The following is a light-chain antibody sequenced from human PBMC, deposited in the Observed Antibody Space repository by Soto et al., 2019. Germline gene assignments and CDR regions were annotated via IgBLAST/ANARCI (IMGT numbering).Light chain of an antibody. CDR2: EVS. V-gene: IGLV2-14*01. CDR1: SSDVGGYKY. J-gene: IGLJ2*01. CDR3: SSYTSNSPRNML. Sequence: QAASVSGSPGQSITISCTGTSSDVGGYKYVSGYQQHPGKAPKLMIYEVSYRPSGVSNRFSGSKSGNTAALTISGLQAEYYADYFCSSYTSNSPRNMLFGKGTKLTVL.